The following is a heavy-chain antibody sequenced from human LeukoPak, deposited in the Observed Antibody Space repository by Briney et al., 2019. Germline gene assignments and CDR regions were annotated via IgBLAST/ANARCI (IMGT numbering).Heavy chain of an antibody. D-gene: IGHD3-3*01. CDR3: ARWASQRITIFGVVIAPYYYYGMDV. CDR1: GGTFISYA. J-gene: IGHJ6*02. V-gene: IGHV1-69*13. Sequence: EASVKVSCTASGGTFISYAISWVRQAPGQGLEWMGGIIPIFGTANYAQKFQGGVTITADESTSTAYMELSSLRSEDTAVYYCARWASQRITIFGVVIAPYYYYGMDVWGQGTTVTVSS. CDR2: IIPIFGTA.